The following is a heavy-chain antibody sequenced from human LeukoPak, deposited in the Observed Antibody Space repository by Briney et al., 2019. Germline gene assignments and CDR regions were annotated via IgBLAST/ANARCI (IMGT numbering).Heavy chain of an antibody. CDR1: GGTFSSYA. CDR2: IIPILGIA. Sequence: GASVKVSCKASGGTFSSYAISWVRQAPGQGVEWMGRIIPILGIANYAQKFQGRVTITADKSTSTAYMELSSLRSEDTAVYYCARKSIAVAGAPYYYYYYGMDVWGQGTTVTVSS. D-gene: IGHD6-19*01. J-gene: IGHJ6*02. V-gene: IGHV1-69*04. CDR3: ARKSIAVAGAPYYYYYYGMDV.